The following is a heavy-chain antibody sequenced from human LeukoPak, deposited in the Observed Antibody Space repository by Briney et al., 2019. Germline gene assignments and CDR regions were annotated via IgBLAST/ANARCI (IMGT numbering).Heavy chain of an antibody. V-gene: IGHV3-21*01. J-gene: IGHJ4*02. D-gene: IGHD5-12*01. CDR3: ARGGGGLPGY. Sequence: GGSLRLSCAASGFTFSSYSMNWVRQTPGKGLEWVSSISSSSSYIYYADSVKGRFTISRDNAKNSLYLQMNSLRAEDTAVYYCARGGGGLPGYWGQGTLVTVSS. CDR2: ISSSSSYI. CDR1: GFTFSSYS.